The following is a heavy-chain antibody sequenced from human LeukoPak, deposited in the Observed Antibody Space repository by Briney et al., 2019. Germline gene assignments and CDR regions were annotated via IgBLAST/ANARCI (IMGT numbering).Heavy chain of an antibody. CDR3: TKGGGAYYDFWSGLGYFQH. V-gene: IGHV3-9*01. CDR1: GFTFDDYA. Sequence: GGSLRLSCTASGFTFDDYAMHWVRQAPGKGLEWVSGITWNSGDIGYADSVKGRFTISRDNAKNSLYLQMNSLRTEDTALYYCTKGGGAYYDFWSGLGYFQHWGQGTLVTVSS. J-gene: IGHJ1*01. CDR2: ITWNSGDI. D-gene: IGHD3-3*01.